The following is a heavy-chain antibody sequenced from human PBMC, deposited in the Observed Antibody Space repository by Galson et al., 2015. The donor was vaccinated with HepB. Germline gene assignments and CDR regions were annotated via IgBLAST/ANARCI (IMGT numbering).Heavy chain of an antibody. CDR1: GLTFSDYY. D-gene: IGHD3-10*01. CDR3: ARELYYYGSGSYYNPNWFDP. CDR2: ISSSGSTI. V-gene: IGHV3-11*01. Sequence: SLRLSCAASGLTFSDYYMSWIRQAPGKGLEWVSYISSSGSTIYYADSVKGRFTISRDNAKNSLYLQMNSLRAEDTAVYYCARELYYYGSGSYYNPNWFDPWGQGTLVTVSS. J-gene: IGHJ5*02.